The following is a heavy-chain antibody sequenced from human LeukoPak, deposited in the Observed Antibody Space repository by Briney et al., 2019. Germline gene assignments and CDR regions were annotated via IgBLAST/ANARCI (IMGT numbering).Heavy chain of an antibody. CDR3: ARERYCSGGSCFLFDY. J-gene: IGHJ4*02. Sequence: GGSLRLSCAASGFTFSSSAMSWVRQAPGKGLEWVSSRGSSSSYIHYADSGKGRFTISRDNAKNSLYLQMNSLRAEDTAVYYCARERYCSGGSCFLFDYWGQGTLVTVSS. CDR2: RGSSSSYI. CDR1: GFTFSSSA. D-gene: IGHD2-15*01. V-gene: IGHV3-21*01.